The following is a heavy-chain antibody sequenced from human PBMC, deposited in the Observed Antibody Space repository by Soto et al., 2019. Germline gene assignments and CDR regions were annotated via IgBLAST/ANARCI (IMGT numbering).Heavy chain of an antibody. CDR2: IYYTGST. Sequence: QVQLQESGPGLVKPSDTLSLTCAVTGYSISSSHWWGWIRQPPGKGLEWIGYIYYTGSTYFNPSLKSRVTLSVDTSKNQFSLELSSVTAVDTAVYYCARSIGELLSLDPWGQGTLVTVSS. V-gene: IGHV4-28*01. J-gene: IGHJ5*02. D-gene: IGHD1-26*01. CDR3: ARSIGELLSLDP. CDR1: GYSISSSHW.